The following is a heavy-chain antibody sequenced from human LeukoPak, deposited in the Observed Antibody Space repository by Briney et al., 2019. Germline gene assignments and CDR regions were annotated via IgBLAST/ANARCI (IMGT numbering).Heavy chain of an antibody. Sequence: GGSLRLSCAASGFTFSSYAMHWVRQAPGKGLEWVAVISYDGSNKYYADSVKGRFTISRDNSKNTLYLQMNSLRAEDTAVYYCAREGNSSSCPDAFDIWGQGTMVTVSS. CDR2: ISYDGSNK. CDR1: GFTFSSYA. D-gene: IGHD6-13*01. CDR3: AREGNSSSCPDAFDI. J-gene: IGHJ3*02. V-gene: IGHV3-30-3*01.